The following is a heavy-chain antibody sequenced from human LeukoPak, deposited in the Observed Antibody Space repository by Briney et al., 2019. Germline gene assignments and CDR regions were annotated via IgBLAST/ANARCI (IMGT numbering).Heavy chain of an antibody. CDR3: VKDSITMVRGVSKLDY. CDR2: ISSNGGSP. D-gene: IGHD3-10*01. J-gene: IGHJ4*02. V-gene: IGHV3-64D*06. Sequence: GGSLRLSCSASGFTFSSYAMHWVREAPGKGLEYVSAISSNGGSPYYADSVKGRFTISRDNSKNTLYLQMSSLRAEDTAVYYCVKDSITMVRGVSKLDYWGQGTLVTVSS. CDR1: GFTFSSYA.